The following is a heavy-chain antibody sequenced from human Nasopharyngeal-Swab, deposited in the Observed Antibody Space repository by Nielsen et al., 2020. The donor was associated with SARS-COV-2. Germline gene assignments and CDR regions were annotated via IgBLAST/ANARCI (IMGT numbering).Heavy chain of an antibody. Sequence: ASVKVSCKASGYTFTNYGITWVRQAPGQRLEWMGWISTYNSNTNYRQKLQGRVTMTTDTSTSTAYMELRSLRSDDTAMYYCARDRRDVVVVIAAGGPDYWGQGTLVTVSS. CDR3: ARDRRDVVVVIAAGGPDY. CDR2: ISTYNSNT. J-gene: IGHJ4*02. V-gene: IGHV1-18*01. CDR1: GYTFTNYG. D-gene: IGHD2-15*01.